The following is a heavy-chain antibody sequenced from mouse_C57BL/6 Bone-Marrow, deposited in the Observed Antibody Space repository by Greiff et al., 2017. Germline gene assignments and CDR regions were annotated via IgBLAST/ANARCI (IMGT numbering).Heavy chain of an antibody. CDR3: TTGSNYYAMDY. D-gene: IGHD1-1*01. V-gene: IGHV14-1*01. J-gene: IGHJ4*01. CDR2: IDPEDGDT. CDR1: GFNIKDYY. Sequence: VQLQQSGAELVRPGASVKLSCTASGFNIKDYYMHWVKQRPEQGLEWIGRIDPEDGDTAYAPKFQGKATMTADTSSNTAYLQLSSLTSEDAAVYYCTTGSNYYAMDYWGQGTSVTVSS.